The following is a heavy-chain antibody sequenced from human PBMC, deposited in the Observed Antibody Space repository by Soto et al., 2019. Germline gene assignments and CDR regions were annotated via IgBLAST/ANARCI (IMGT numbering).Heavy chain of an antibody. D-gene: IGHD2-15*01. CDR2: IYPSDSDI. J-gene: IGHJ4*02. V-gene: IGHV5-51*01. CDR1: GYTFTSYW. Sequence: GESLKISCKGSGYTFTSYWIGWVRQMPGEGLEWMGVIYPSDSDIRYSPSFQGKVTISADKSITTAYLQWSSLKAADTAMYYCVRSGTSSGRFSDYWGQGTLVTVSS. CDR3: VRSGTSSGRFSDY.